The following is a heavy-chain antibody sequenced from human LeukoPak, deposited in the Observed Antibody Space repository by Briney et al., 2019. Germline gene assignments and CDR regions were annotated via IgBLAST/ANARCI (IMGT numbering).Heavy chain of an antibody. Sequence: SETLSLTCTVSGGSISSTNYYWGWIRQPPGKGLEWIGSIYYSGSTYYNPSLKSRVTISVDTSKNQFSLKLSSVTAADTAVYYCARHVGYRTNYFDYWGQGTLVTVSS. CDR3: ARHVGYRTNYFDY. CDR2: IYYSGST. D-gene: IGHD5-12*01. J-gene: IGHJ4*02. CDR1: GGSISSTNYY. V-gene: IGHV4-39*01.